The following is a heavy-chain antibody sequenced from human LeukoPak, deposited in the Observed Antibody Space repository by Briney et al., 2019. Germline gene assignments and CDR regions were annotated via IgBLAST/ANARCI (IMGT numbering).Heavy chain of an antibody. V-gene: IGHV1-69*13. CDR3: ASTTGTVTTGPAYYMDV. J-gene: IGHJ6*03. Sequence: EASVKVSCKASGGTFSSYAISWVRQAPGQGLGWMGGIIPIFGTANYAQKFQGRVTITADESTSTAYMELSSLRSEDTAVYYCASTTGTVTTGPAYYMDVWGKGTTVTVSS. CDR2: IIPIFGTA. D-gene: IGHD4-11*01. CDR1: GGTFSSYA.